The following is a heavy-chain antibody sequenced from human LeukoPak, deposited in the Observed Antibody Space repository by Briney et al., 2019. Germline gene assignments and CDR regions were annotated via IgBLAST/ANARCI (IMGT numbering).Heavy chain of an antibody. CDR2: INHSGST. CDR3: ARQNAGAFDI. V-gene: IGHV4-34*01. CDR1: GGSFSGYY. J-gene: IGHJ3*02. Sequence: PSETLSPTCAVYGGSFSGYYWSWIRQPPGKGLEWIGEINHSGSTNYNPSLKSRVTVSVDTSKNQFSLKLSSVTAADTAVYYCARQNAGAFDIWGQGTMVTVSS.